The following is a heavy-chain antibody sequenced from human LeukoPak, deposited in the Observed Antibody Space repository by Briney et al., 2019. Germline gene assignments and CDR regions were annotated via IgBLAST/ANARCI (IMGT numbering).Heavy chain of an antibody. CDR2: FSSSSSYI. CDR3: ARGSYYYDSSTYRVFDY. J-gene: IGHJ4*02. D-gene: IGHD3-22*01. Sequence: GGSLRLSCAASGFTFCIYSMNWVRDAPGEGLECGSSFSSSSSYIYYADSVKGRFTISRDNAKNSLYLQMNSLRAEDTAVYYCARGSYYYDSSTYRVFDYWGQGTLVTVSS. CDR1: GFTFCIYS. V-gene: IGHV3-21*01.